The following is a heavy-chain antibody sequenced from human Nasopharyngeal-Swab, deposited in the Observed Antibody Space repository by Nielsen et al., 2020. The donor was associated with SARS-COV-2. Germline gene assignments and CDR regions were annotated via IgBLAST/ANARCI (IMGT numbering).Heavy chain of an antibody. V-gene: IGHV3-73*01. J-gene: IGHJ4*02. CDR3: ARIHDFDY. Sequence: GESLKISCAASGFIFSDSAIHWVRQASGKGLEWVGRIRSKGNSYATEYAASVEGRFTISRDDSKNTAYLQMNSLRAEDTAVYYCARIHDFDYWGQGTLVTVSS. CDR2: IRSKGNSYAT. CDR1: GFIFSDSA.